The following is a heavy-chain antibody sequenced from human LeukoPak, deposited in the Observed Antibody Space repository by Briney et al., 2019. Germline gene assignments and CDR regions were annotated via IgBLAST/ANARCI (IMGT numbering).Heavy chain of an antibody. D-gene: IGHD1-1*01. V-gene: IGHV1-69*05. CDR2: SIPIFGTA. J-gene: IGHJ4*02. Sequence: ASVKVSCKASGGTFSSYAISWVRQAPGQGLEWMGGSIPIFGTANYAQKFQGRVTITTDESASTAYMELSSLRSEDTAVYCCARDATGTPASYWGQGTLVTVSS. CDR3: ARDATGTPASY. CDR1: GGTFSSYA.